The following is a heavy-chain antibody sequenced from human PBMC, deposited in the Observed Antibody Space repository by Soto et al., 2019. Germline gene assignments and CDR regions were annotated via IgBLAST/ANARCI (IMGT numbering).Heavy chain of an antibody. D-gene: IGHD4-4*01. CDR2: INNSGST. Sequence: SETLSLTCAVYGGSFSGYHWTCIRQSPGKGLEWIGEINNSGSTHYNPSLESRVTISVDASKNQFSLKLNYVTAADTAVYYCESSNYRFDYWGQETLVTVSS. J-gene: IGHJ4*02. CDR1: GGSFSGYH. CDR3: ESSNYRFDY. V-gene: IGHV4-34*01.